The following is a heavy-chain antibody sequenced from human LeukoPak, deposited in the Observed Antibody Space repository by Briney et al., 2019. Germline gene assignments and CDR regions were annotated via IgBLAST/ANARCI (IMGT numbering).Heavy chain of an antibody. J-gene: IGHJ6*02. CDR2: INHSGST. CDR3: AREGYYYGMDV. CDR1: GGSFRGYY. V-gene: IGHV4-34*01. Sequence: SETLSLTCAVYGGSFRGYYWSWIRQPPGKGLEWIGEINHSGSTNYNPSLKSRVTISVDTSKDQFSLKLSSVTAADTAVYYCAREGYYYGMDVWGQGTTVTVSS.